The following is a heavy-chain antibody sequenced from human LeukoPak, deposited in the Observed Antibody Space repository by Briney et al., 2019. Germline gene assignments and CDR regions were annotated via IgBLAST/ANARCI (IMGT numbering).Heavy chain of an antibody. J-gene: IGHJ6*03. CDR3: ARGIYGSGSLAPRDYYYYYMDV. CDR2: INHSGST. D-gene: IGHD3-10*01. CDR1: GGSFSGYY. V-gene: IGHV4-34*01. Sequence: SETLSLTCAVYGGSFSGYYWSWIRQPPGKGLEWIGEINHSGSTNYNPSLKSRVTISVDTSKNQFSLKLSSVTAADTAVYYCARGIYGSGSLAPRDYYYYYMDVWGKGTTVTISS.